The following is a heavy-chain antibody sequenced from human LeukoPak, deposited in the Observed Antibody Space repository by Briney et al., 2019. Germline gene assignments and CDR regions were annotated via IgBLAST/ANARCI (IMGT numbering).Heavy chain of an antibody. Sequence: GGSLRLSCAASEFDFSSHAMTWVRQAPGKGLEWVSAISISGSKTYYADSVKGRLTISRDNSKNTLYLQMNSLRAEDTAVYYCANEIRPNDYWGQGTLVTVSS. V-gene: IGHV3-23*01. D-gene: IGHD4-17*01. J-gene: IGHJ4*02. CDR1: EFDFSSHA. CDR3: ANEIRPNDY. CDR2: ISISGSKT.